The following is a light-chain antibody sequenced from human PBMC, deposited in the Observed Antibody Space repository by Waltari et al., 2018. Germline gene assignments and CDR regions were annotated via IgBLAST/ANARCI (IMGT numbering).Light chain of an antibody. CDR1: QSVSRS. CDR3: QHYVRLPAT. V-gene: IGKV3-20*01. J-gene: IGKJ1*01. Sequence: EIVLAQSPGTLSLSPGERATLSCRASQSVSRSLAGYQQKPGQAPRLLIYGTSIRATGIPDRFSGSGSGTDFSLTISRLESEDFAVYYCQHYVRLPATFGQGTKVEIK. CDR2: GTS.